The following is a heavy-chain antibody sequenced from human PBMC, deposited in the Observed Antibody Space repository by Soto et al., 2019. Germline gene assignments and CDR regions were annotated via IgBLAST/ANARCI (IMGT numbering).Heavy chain of an antibody. J-gene: IGHJ3*02. CDR1: GFTFSSYS. CDR3: ARDVADIVVVPAATTYDFWSGPDAFAI. V-gene: IGHV3-21*06. CDR2: ISSSSSYI. Sequence: EVQLVESGGGLVKPGGSLRLSCAASGFTFSSYSMNWVRQAPGKGLEWVSSISSSSSYIYYADSVKGRFTISRYNAKNSLYLQMNILRAEDTAVYYCARDVADIVVVPAATTYDFWSGPDAFAIWGQGTMVTVSS. D-gene: IGHD2-2*01.